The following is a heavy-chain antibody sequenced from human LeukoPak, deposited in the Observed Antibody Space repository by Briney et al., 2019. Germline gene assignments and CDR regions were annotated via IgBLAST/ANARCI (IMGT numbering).Heavy chain of an antibody. CDR2: ISYDGSNK. V-gene: IGHV3-30-3*01. CDR3: ARERIAAPFLGLPDY. Sequence: GGSLRLSCAASGFTFSSYAMHWVRQAPGKGLEWVAVISYDGSNKYYADSVKGRFTISRDNSKNTLYLQMNSLRAEDTAVYYCARERIAAPFLGLPDYWGQGTLVTVSS. D-gene: IGHD6-6*01. CDR1: GFTFSSYA. J-gene: IGHJ4*02.